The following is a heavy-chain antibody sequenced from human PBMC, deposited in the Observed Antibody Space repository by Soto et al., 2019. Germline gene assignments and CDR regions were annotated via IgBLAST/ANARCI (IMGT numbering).Heavy chain of an antibody. CDR1: GYTFTSYG. Sequence: QVQLVQSGAEVKKPGASVKVSCKASGYTFTSYGISWVRQAPGQGLEWMGWISAYNGNTNYAQKLQGRVTMTTDTSTSKAYMELRSLRSDDTAVYYCARDTLRGRWFGELWLDYWGQGTLVTVSS. CDR3: ARDTLRGRWFGELWLDY. V-gene: IGHV1-18*04. J-gene: IGHJ4*02. D-gene: IGHD3-10*01. CDR2: ISAYNGNT.